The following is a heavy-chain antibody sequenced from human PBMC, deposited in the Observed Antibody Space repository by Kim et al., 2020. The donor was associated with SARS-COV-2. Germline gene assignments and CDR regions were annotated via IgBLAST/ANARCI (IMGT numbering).Heavy chain of an antibody. V-gene: IGHV4-39*01. CDR2: IYYSGST. CDR3: ARTGIAAAQAPSYYYYGMDV. CDR1: GGSISSSSYY. D-gene: IGHD6-13*01. Sequence: SETLSLTCTVSGGSISSSSYYWGWIRQPPGKGLEWIGSIYYSGSTYYNPSLKSRVTISVDTSKNQFSLKLSSVTAADTAVYYCARTGIAAAQAPSYYYYGMDVWGQGTTVTVSS. J-gene: IGHJ6*02.